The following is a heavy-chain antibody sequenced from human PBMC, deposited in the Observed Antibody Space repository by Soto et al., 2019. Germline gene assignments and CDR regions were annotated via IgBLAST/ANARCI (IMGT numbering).Heavy chain of an antibody. CDR1: GASISSSYYY. Sequence: QLQLQESGPGLVKPSETLSLTCTVSGASISSSYYYWGWIRQPPGKGLEWIGSIDYSGSTYYNPPLNRRVTVSVETSTNQFFLKLSSLTAADTAEYYCAGHGVDGAAHLEYYFDYWGQGTLVTVSS. D-gene: IGHD2-15*01. J-gene: IGHJ4*02. CDR2: IDYSGST. V-gene: IGHV4-39*01. CDR3: AGHGVDGAAHLEYYFDY.